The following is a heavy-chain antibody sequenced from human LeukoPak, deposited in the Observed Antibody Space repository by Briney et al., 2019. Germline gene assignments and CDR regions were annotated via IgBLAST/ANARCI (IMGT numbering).Heavy chain of an antibody. CDR2: ISWNSGSI. V-gene: IGHV3-9*01. CDR1: GFTFDDYA. CDR3: ARLFMSDFWSGYPYYYYGMDV. J-gene: IGHJ6*02. Sequence: GGSLRLSCAASGFTFDDYAMHWVRQAPGKGLEWVSGISWNSGSIGYADSVKGRFTISRDNAKNSLYLQMNSLRAEDTALYYCARLFMSDFWSGYPYYYYGMDVWGQGTTVTVSS. D-gene: IGHD3-3*01.